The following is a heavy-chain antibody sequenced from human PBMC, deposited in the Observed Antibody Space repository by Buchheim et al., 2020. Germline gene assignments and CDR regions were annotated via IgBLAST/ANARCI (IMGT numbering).Heavy chain of an antibody. CDR3: AKVRDAAADCFDL. CDR1: GFTFSSYA. J-gene: IGHJ5*02. D-gene: IGHD6-13*01. V-gene: IGHV3-23*01. Sequence: EVQLLESGGGLVQPGGSLRLSCAASGFTFSSYAMSWVRRAPGKGLEWVSTISASGATTYYADSVKGRFTISRDNSKNALHLQMNSLRADDTAVFYCAKVRDAAADCFDLWGQGTL. CDR2: ISASGATT.